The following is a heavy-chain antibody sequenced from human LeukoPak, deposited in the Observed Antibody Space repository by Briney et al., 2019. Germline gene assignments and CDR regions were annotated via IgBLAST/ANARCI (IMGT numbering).Heavy chain of an antibody. V-gene: IGHV1-18*01. D-gene: IGHD3-22*01. Sequence: ASVKVSCKASGYTFTSYGISWVRQAPGQGLEWMGWITGYNANAEYAQNLQHRGTMTTDTSTSTAYVDLRSLRSDGTAVYDCAKVYYYNSSGHNWFYPCGQGTLVTVPS. CDR3: AKVYYYNSSGHNWFYP. CDR1: GYTFTSYG. CDR2: ITGYNANA. J-gene: IGHJ5*02.